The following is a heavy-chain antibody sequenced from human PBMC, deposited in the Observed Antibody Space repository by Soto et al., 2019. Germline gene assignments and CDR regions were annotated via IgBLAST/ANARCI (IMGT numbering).Heavy chain of an antibody. V-gene: IGHV3-15*01. CDR2: IKSKTDGGTT. D-gene: IGHD2-15*01. CDR3: TTLGYCSGGSCYPGHNWFEP. Sequence: EVQLVESGGGLVKPGGSLRLSCAASGFTFSNAWMSWVRQAPGKGLEWVGRIKSKTDGGTTDYAAPVKGRFTISRDDSKNPLYLQMNSLKTEDTAVYYCTTLGYCSGGSCYPGHNWFEPWGQGTLVTVSS. J-gene: IGHJ5*02. CDR1: GFTFSNAW.